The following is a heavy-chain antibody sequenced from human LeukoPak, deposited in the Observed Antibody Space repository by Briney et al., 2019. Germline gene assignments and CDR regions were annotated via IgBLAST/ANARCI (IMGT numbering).Heavy chain of an antibody. CDR3: AKEIAAAANWFDP. V-gene: IGHV3-33*06. Sequence: GGSLRLSCAASGFTFSSYGMHWLRQAPGKGLEWVTVIWYDGSNKYYADSVKGRFTISRDNSKNTLYLQMNSLRAEDTAVYYCAKEIAAAANWFDPWGQGTLVTVSS. J-gene: IGHJ5*02. D-gene: IGHD6-13*01. CDR1: GFTFSSYG. CDR2: IWYDGSNK.